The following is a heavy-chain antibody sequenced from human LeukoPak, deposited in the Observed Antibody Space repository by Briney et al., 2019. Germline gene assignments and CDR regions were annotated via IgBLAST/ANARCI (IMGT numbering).Heavy chain of an antibody. D-gene: IGHD2-2*01. CDR3: AREKAVPAARNFFDY. CDR1: GFTFSSNS. J-gene: IGHJ4*02. CDR2: ISSSSSYI. V-gene: IGHV3-21*01. Sequence: RGSLRLSCAASGFTFSSNSMNWVCQAPGKRLEWVSSISSSSSYIYYADSVKVRCTISRDNAKNSLYLQMNSLRAEDTAVYYCAREKAVPAARNFFDYWARGPLVTVSS.